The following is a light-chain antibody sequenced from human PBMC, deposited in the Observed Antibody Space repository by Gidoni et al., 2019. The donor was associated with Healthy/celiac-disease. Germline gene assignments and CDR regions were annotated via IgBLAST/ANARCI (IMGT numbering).Light chain of an antibody. Sequence: EIVITQSPATLSVSPGERATLSCRASQSVSSNLAWYQQTPGQAPRILIYGASTRATGIPARVSGSGSGTEFTLTISSLQSEDFAVYYCQQDNNWPRTFGQGTKVEIK. CDR1: QSVSSN. CDR3: QQDNNWPRT. J-gene: IGKJ1*01. CDR2: GAS. V-gene: IGKV3-15*01.